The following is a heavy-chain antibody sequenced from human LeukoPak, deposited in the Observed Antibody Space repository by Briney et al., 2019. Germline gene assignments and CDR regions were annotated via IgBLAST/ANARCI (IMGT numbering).Heavy chain of an antibody. V-gene: IGHV4-34*01. CDR2: INHSGST. CDR1: GGSFSGYY. J-gene: IGHJ4*02. Sequence: SETLSLTCPVYGGSFSGYYWSWIRQPPGKGLEWIGEINHSGSTNYNPSLKSRVTISVDTSKNQFSLKLSSVTAADTAVYYCARKGANLDYWGQGTLVTVSS. CDR3: ARKGANLDY. D-gene: IGHD1-26*01.